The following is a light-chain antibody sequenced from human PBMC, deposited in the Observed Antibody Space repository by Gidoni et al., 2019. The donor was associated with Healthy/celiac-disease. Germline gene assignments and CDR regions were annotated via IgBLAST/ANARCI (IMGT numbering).Light chain of an antibody. V-gene: IGLV3-19*01. CDR1: SLRSYY. Sequence: SELTQDPAVSGALGQTVRITCPGDSLRSYYASWYQQKPGQAPVLVIYGKNNRPSGNPDRFSGSSSGNTASLTITGAQAEDEADYYCNSRDSSGNHLVVFGGGTKLTV. J-gene: IGLJ2*01. CDR2: GKN. CDR3: NSRDSSGNHLVV.